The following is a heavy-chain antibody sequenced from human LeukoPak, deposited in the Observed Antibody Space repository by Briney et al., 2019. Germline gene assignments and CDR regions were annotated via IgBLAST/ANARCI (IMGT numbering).Heavy chain of an antibody. V-gene: IGHV1-2*02. Sequence: ASVKVSCKASGYTFTGYYMHWVRQAPGQGLEWMGWISPNSGGTNYAQKFQGRVTMTRDTSISTAYMELSRLRSDDTAVYYCARGPLSGWQTDYWGQGTLVTVSS. J-gene: IGHJ4*02. CDR3: ARGPLSGWQTDY. CDR1: GYTFTGYY. D-gene: IGHD6-19*01. CDR2: ISPNSGGT.